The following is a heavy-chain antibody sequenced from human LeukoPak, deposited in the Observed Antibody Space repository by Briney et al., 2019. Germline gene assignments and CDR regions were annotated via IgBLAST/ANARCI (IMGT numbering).Heavy chain of an antibody. CDR1: GGTFSSYA. V-gene: IGHV1-69*13. CDR3: ARGGCSGGSCYLREYYFDY. D-gene: IGHD2-15*01. Sequence: SVKVSCKASGGTFSSYAISWVRQAPGQGLEWMGGIIPIFGTANYAQKFQGRVTITADESTSTAYMELSSLRSEDTAVYYCARGGCSGGSCYLREYYFDYWGQGTLVTVSS. CDR2: IIPIFGTA. J-gene: IGHJ4*02.